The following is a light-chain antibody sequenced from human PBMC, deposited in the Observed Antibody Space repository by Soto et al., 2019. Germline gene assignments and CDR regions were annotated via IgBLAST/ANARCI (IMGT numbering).Light chain of an antibody. V-gene: IGLV1-40*01. CDR2: GNT. Sequence: QLVLTQPPSVSGAPGQRVTISCTGSSSNIGSTYDVQWYQQLPGTAPKLLIHGNTNRPSGVPDRFSGSKSGTSASLAITGLQADHEADYYCQSYDDSLSVHYVFGTGTKLTVL. CDR1: SSNIGSTYD. J-gene: IGLJ1*01. CDR3: QSYDDSLSVHYV.